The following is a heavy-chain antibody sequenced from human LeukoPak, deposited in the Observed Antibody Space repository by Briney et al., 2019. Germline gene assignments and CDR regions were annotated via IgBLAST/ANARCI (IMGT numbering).Heavy chain of an antibody. V-gene: IGHV3-23*01. Sequence: GASLRLSCAASGFTFSSYAMSWVRQAPGKGLEWVSAISGSGDNTYYADSVKGRFTISRDNSKNTLYLQMNSLRADDTAVYYCAKGRLPDYYYYGMDVWGKGTTSPSPQ. CDR3: AKGRLPDYYYYGMDV. CDR1: GFTFSSYA. J-gene: IGHJ6*04. CDR2: ISGSGDNT. D-gene: IGHD4-11*01.